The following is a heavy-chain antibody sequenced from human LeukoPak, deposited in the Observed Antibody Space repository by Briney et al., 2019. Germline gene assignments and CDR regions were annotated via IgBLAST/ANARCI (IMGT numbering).Heavy chain of an antibody. Sequence: GGSLRLSCAASGFTFSSYGMHWVRQAPGKGLEWVAVIWYDGSNKYYADSVKGRFTISRDNSKNTLYLQMNSLRAEDTAVYYCAKGPGYCSSTSCYTYYHWGQGTLVTVSS. D-gene: IGHD2-2*03. CDR3: AKGPGYCSSTSCYTYYH. CDR1: GFTFSSYG. CDR2: IWYDGSNK. J-gene: IGHJ4*02. V-gene: IGHV3-33*06.